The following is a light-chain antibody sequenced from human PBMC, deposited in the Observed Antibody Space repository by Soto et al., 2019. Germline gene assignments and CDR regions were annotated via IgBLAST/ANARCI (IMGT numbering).Light chain of an antibody. CDR2: AAS. CDR3: QKYDSAPSLT. J-gene: IGKJ4*01. CDR1: QGISSW. Sequence: DIQMTQSPSSVSASVGDRVTITCRASQGISSWLAWYQQKPGKAPKLLIYAASTLQPGVPSRFSGSGSGTDFTLTISSLQPEDVATYYCQKYDSAPSLTFGGGTKVEIK. V-gene: IGKV1-27*01.